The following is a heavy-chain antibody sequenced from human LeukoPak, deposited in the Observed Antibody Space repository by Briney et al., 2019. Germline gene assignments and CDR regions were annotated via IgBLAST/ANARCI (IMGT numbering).Heavy chain of an antibody. CDR3: ARDVGRGAYIPDLKY. V-gene: IGHV3-21*01. Sequence: PGGSLRLSCAASGFTFSSYSMNWVRQAPGKGLEWVSSISSSSSYIYYADSVKGRFTVSRDNAKNSLYVQMNSLRAEDTAVYYCARDVGRGAYIPDLKYWGQGVLVTVSS. D-gene: IGHD1-26*01. CDR1: GFTFSSYS. CDR2: ISSSSSYI. J-gene: IGHJ4*02.